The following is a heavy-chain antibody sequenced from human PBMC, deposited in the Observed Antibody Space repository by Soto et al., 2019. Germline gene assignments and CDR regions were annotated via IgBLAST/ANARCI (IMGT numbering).Heavy chain of an antibody. J-gene: IGHJ4*02. CDR3: AKADVAMAGRVYFDN. V-gene: IGHV3-23*01. CDR1: GFTFSSYD. D-gene: IGHD6-19*01. Sequence: EVQLLESGGGLVQPGGSLRLSCAASGFTFSSYDMSWVRQAPGKGLEWVSAISGSGGNTNYADSVKDRFTISRDSSKNTLFLQMSSLRAEETVVYYCAKADVAMAGRVYFDNWGQGTLVTVSS. CDR2: ISGSGGNT.